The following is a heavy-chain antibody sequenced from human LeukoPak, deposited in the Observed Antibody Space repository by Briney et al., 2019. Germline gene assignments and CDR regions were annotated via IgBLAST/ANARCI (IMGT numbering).Heavy chain of an antibody. J-gene: IGHJ5*02. D-gene: IGHD2-8*01. Sequence: ASVKVSCKASGYTFTSYYMHWVRQAPGQGLEWMGIINPSGGSTSYAQKLQGRVTMTRDTSISTVYMELTSLTSDDTAVYYCARWGGVQFDPWGQGTLVTVSS. CDR1: GYTFTSYY. CDR2: INPSGGST. V-gene: IGHV1-46*01. CDR3: ARWGGVQFDP.